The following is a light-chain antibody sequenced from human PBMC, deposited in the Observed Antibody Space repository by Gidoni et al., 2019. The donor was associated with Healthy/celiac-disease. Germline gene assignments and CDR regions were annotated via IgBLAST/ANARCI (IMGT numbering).Light chain of an antibody. J-gene: IGKJ4*01. V-gene: IGKV1-5*03. CDR3: QQYNSYPLT. CDR2: KAS. CDR1: QSISSW. Sequence: DIQMTQSPSTLSASVGDRVPITCRASQSISSWLAWYQQKPGKAPKLLIYKASSLESGVPSRFSGSGSGTEFTLTISSLQPDDFATYYCQQYNSYPLTFXGXTKVEIK.